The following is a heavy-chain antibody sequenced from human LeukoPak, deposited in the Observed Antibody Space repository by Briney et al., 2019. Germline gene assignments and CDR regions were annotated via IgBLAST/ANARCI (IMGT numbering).Heavy chain of an antibody. V-gene: IGHV4-34*01. J-gene: IGHJ6*02. CDR2: INHSGST. D-gene: IGHD3-10*01. CDR1: GGSFSGYY. Sequence: SETLSLTCAVYGGSFSGYYWSWIRQPPGKGLEWIGEINHSGSTNYNPSLKSRVTISADTSKNQFSLKLSSVTAADTAVYYCARVRGSGSYYLAYYYYGMDVWGQGTTVIVSS. CDR3: ARVRGSGSYYLAYYYYGMDV.